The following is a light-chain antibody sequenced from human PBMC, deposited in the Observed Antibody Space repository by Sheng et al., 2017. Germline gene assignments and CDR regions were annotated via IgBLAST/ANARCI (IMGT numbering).Light chain of an antibody. CDR1: QSFSSN. CDR2: GAS. CDR3: QQYGGPPQT. V-gene: IGKV3-20*01. J-gene: IGKJ2*01. Sequence: EIVLTQSPATLSVSPGERATLSCRASQSFSSNLAWYQQKPGQAPRPLIYGASTRATGIPARFSGSGSGTDFTLTISRLEPEDFAVYYCQQYGGPPQTFGQGTKLEI.